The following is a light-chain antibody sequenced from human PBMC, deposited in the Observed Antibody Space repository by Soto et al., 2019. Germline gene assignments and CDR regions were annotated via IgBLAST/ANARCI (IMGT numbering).Light chain of an antibody. Sequence: EIVMTQSPATLSVSPGEKATLSCRASQSINTNLAWYQQKFGQAPRLLIYGSSTRATGIPARFSGIGSGTEFTLSSSSLQSEDFAGYYCQQYNSWPPYTFGQGTKLEI. CDR1: QSINTN. J-gene: IGKJ2*01. CDR2: GSS. CDR3: QQYNSWPPYT. V-gene: IGKV3-15*01.